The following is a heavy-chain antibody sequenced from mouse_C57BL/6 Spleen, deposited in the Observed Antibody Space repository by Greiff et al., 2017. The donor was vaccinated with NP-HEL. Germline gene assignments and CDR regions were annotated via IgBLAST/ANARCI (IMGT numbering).Heavy chain of an antibody. CDR2: IDPETGGT. Sequence: QVHVKQSGAELVRPGASVTLSCKASGYTFTDYEMHWVKQTPVHGLEWIGAIDPETGGTAYNQKFKGKAILTADKSSSTAYMELRSLTSEDSAVYYCTRRGFYYYPYWGQGTTLTVSS. D-gene: IGHD1-1*01. V-gene: IGHV1-15*01. CDR3: TRRGFYYYPY. J-gene: IGHJ2*01. CDR1: GYTFTDYE.